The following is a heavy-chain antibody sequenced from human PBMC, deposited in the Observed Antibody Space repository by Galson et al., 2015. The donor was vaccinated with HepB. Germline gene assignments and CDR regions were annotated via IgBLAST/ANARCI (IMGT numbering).Heavy chain of an antibody. V-gene: IGHV3-23*01. Sequence: SLRLSCAASGFTFSSYAMSWVRQAPGKGLEWVSAISGSGGSTYYADSVKGRFAISRDNSKNTLYLQMNSLRAEDTAVYYCASHDIEGYYYYYGMDVWGQGTTVTVSS. CDR1: GFTFSSYA. CDR2: ISGSGGST. J-gene: IGHJ6*02. D-gene: IGHD2-15*01. CDR3: ASHDIEGYYYYYGMDV.